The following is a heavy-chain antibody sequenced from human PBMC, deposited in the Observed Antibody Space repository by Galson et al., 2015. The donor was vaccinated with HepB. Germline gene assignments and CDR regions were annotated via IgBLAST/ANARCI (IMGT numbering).Heavy chain of an antibody. D-gene: IGHD6-19*01. Sequence: SETLSLTCSVYGGSISGSSFYWGWIRQTPGKELEWIGNIYYTETTYYNPSLESRVTISLDTSKHQFSLRRRSVTAADPAVYYCARDGESGGPFGWSYYFDHWGQGTLVTVSS. CDR1: GGSISGSSFY. CDR2: IYYTETT. J-gene: IGHJ4*02. V-gene: IGHV4-39*07. CDR3: ARDGESGGPFGWSYYFDH.